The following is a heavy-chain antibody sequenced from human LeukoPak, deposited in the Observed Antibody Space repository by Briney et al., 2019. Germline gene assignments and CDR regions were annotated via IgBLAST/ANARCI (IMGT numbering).Heavy chain of an antibody. CDR3: ARDRDDIVVVPAALPLDYYYGMDV. CDR1: GFTFSSYS. J-gene: IGHJ6*02. Sequence: GGSLRLSCAASGFTFSSYSMNWVRQAPGKGLEWVSYISSSSSTIYYADSVKGRFTISRDNAKNSLYLQMNSLRAEDTAVYYCARDRDDIVVVPAALPLDYYYGMDVWGQGTTVTVSS. V-gene: IGHV3-48*04. D-gene: IGHD2-2*01. CDR2: ISSSSSTI.